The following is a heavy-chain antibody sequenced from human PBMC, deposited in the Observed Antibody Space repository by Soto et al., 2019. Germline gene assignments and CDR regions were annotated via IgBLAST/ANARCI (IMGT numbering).Heavy chain of an antibody. J-gene: IGHJ4*02. Sequence: QVQLVESGGGVVQPGKSLRLSCAASGFTFSDYTINWVRQAPGKGLEWVALISSDGSNKYYADSVKGRFTISRDTSRNTLYLQMNSLRAEYTAVYYCARDRKTYYDFWSGYLTAYWGQGTLVTVSS. V-gene: IGHV3-30-3*01. D-gene: IGHD3-3*01. CDR2: ISSDGSNK. CDR3: ARDRKTYYDFWSGYLTAY. CDR1: GFTFSDYT.